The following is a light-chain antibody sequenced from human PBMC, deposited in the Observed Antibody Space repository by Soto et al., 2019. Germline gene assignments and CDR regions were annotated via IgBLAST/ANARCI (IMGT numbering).Light chain of an antibody. CDR3: QQRSNWLT. CDR2: DAS. V-gene: IGKV3D-11*01. Sequence: EIVLTQSPATLSLSPGERATLSCRASQGVSSYLAWYQQKPGQAPRLLIYDASNRATGIPARFSGSGPGTDFTLTISSLEPEDFAVYYCQQRSNWLTFGGGTMVDIK. CDR1: QGVSSY. J-gene: IGKJ4*01.